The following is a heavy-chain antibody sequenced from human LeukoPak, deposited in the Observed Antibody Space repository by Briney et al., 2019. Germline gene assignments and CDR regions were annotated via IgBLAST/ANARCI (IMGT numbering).Heavy chain of an antibody. Sequence: ASVKVSCKAFGGTFSSYAISWVRQAPGQGLEWMGGIIPIFGTANYAQKFQGRVTITTDESTSTAYMELSSLRSEDTAVYYCARTAEGYYYYTDVWGKGTTVTVSS. V-gene: IGHV1-69*05. CDR1: GGTFSSYA. J-gene: IGHJ6*03. CDR3: ARTAEGYYYYTDV. CDR2: IIPIFGTA.